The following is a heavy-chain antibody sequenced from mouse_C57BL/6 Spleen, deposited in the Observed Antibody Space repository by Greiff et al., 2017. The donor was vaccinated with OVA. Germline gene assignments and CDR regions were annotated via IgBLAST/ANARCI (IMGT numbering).Heavy chain of an antibody. V-gene: IGHV1-62-2*01. J-gene: IGHJ4*01. CDR3: ARHEGITTVVAPYAMDY. CDR1: GYTFTEYT. D-gene: IGHD1-1*01. CDR2: FYPGSGSI. Sequence: QVQLKESGAELVKPGASVKLSCKASGYTFTEYTIHWVKQRSGQGLEWIGWFYPGSGSIKYNEKFKDKATLTADKSSSTVYMELSRLTSEDSAVYFCARHEGITTVVAPYAMDYWGQGTSVTVSS.